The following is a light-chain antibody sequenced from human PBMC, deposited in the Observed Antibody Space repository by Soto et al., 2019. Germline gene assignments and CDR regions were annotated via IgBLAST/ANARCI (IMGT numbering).Light chain of an antibody. CDR2: EDT. Sequence: QSALTQPASVSGSPGQSITISCTGTSRNVGSYNLVSWFQQHPDKAPKLIIYEDTQRPSGVSGRFSGSKSGNTASLTISGLQAEDEADYYCFSYAGSTYVFGTGTKLTVL. V-gene: IGLV2-23*01. J-gene: IGLJ1*01. CDR1: SRNVGSYNL. CDR3: FSYAGSTYV.